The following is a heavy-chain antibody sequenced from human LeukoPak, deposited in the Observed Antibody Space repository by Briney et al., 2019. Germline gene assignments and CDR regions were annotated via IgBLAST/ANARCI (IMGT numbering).Heavy chain of an antibody. V-gene: IGHV3-7*03. Sequence: GGSLRLSCAASGFTFSSYWMNWARQAPGKGLEWVASINHNGNVNYYVDSVKGRFTISRDNAKNSLYLQMSNLRAEDTAVYFCARDFSGTYYFDYWGQGTLVTVSS. CDR2: INHNGNVN. CDR3: ARDFSGTYYFDY. D-gene: IGHD1-26*01. CDR1: GFTFSSYW. J-gene: IGHJ4*02.